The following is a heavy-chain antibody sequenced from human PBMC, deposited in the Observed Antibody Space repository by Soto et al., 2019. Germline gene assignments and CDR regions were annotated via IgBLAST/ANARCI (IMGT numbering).Heavy chain of an antibody. CDR2: IYWNDEK. CDR3: VHRGPGGSYRQGRFDP. Sequence: QITLKESGPTLVKPTQTLSLTCTVSGFSLATVGEGVGSVCQPPGKALEWLALIYWNDEKRFSPSLESRLTITKDTSQNQVVLTMTNMNSVDTARYYCVHRGPGGSYRQGRFDPGGQGPLVTVSS. J-gene: IGHJ5*02. CDR1: GFSLATVGEG. D-gene: IGHD3-16*02. V-gene: IGHV2-5*01.